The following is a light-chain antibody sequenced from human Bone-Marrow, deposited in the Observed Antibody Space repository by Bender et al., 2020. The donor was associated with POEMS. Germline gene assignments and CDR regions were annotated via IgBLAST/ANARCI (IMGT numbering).Light chain of an antibody. Sequence: SYELTQPPSVSVSPGQTASITCSGDKLGDKNVCWYQQKPGQSPVLVMYQDNKRPSGIPERFSGSNSGNTATLTISGLRPEDEADYYCATWHDILSGTYWVFGGGTKLTVL. CDR3: ATWHDILSGTYWV. CDR2: QDN. J-gene: IGLJ3*02. CDR1: KLGDKN. V-gene: IGLV3-1*01.